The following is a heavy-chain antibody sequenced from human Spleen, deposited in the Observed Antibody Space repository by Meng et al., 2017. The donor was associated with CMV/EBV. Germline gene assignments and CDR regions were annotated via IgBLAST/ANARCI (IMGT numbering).Heavy chain of an antibody. D-gene: IGHD4-17*01. CDR1: GYTYTGYY. CDR3: ARDLTTLTSNTFDY. V-gene: IGHV1-18*04. J-gene: IGHJ4*02. Sequence: ASVKVSCKASGYTYTGYYMHWVRQAPGQGLEWMGRISASNGNTNLAQKFQGRVTMTTDTSTSTVYMELRGLRSDDTAVYYCARDLTTLTSNTFDYWGQGMLVTV. CDR2: ISASNGNT.